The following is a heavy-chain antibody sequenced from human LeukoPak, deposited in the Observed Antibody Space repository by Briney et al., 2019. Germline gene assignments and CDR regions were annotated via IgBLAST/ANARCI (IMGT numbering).Heavy chain of an antibody. D-gene: IGHD5-18*01. Sequence: GGSLRLSCAASGFTFSSYGMSWVRQAPGKGLEWVANIKQDGSEKYYVDSVKGRFTISRDNAKNSLYLQMNSLRAEDTAVYYCARESAMVTLHAFDIWGQGTMVTVSS. J-gene: IGHJ3*02. V-gene: IGHV3-7*01. CDR2: IKQDGSEK. CDR3: ARESAMVTLHAFDI. CDR1: GFTFSSYG.